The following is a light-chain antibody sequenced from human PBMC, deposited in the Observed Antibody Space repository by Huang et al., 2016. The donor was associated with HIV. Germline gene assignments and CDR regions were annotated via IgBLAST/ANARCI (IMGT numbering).Light chain of an antibody. Sequence: DIQMTQSPSFLSASVGDRVTITCRASQGIGNSLAWYQQKPEKAPRLLLYATSRLESGVPYRFSGSGSGTHYTLTISTLQPEDIASYYCQQYHGIPWTFGQGTNVEIK. CDR1: QGIGNS. CDR3: QQYHGIPWT. J-gene: IGKJ1*01. V-gene: IGKV1-NL1*01. CDR2: ATS.